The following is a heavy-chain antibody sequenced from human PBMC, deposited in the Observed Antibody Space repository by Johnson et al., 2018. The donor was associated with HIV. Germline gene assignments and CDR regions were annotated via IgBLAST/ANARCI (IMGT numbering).Heavy chain of an antibody. D-gene: IGHD6-6*01. CDR1: GFTFSSNA. Sequence: QVKLVESGGGVVQPGGSLRLSCAASGFTFSSNAMHWVRQAPGKGLEWVAFIVYDGSKKYYADSVKGRFTISRDNAKNSLYLQMNSLRAEDTSLYYCARGWVRVAARYAFDIWGQGTMVTVSS. CDR3: ARGWVRVAARYAFDI. CDR2: IVYDGSKK. J-gene: IGHJ3*02. V-gene: IGHV3-30*02.